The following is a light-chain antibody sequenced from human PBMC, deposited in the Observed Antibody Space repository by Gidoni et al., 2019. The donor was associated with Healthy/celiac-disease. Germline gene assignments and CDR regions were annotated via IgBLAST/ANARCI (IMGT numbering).Light chain of an antibody. V-gene: IGKV3-11*01. CDR2: DAS. J-gene: IGKJ2*04. Sequence: ELVLTQSPATLSLSPGERATLSCRASQSVSSYLAWYQQKPGQAPRLLIYDASNRATGIPARFSGSGSGTDFTLTISSLEPEDFAVYYCQQRSNWPPRCSFGQETKLGIK. CDR1: QSVSSY. CDR3: QQRSNWPPRCS.